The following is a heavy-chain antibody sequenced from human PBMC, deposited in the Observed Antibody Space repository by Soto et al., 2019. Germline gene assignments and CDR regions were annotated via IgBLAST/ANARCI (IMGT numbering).Heavy chain of an antibody. Sequence: QVQLVESGGGVVQPGRSLRPSCAASGFTFSSYVMHWVRQAPGKGLGWVALTSYDGSNKYYGDSVKGRFTISRDNSRNTLYLQMNSLRADDTAVYYCAKDAGQWRYYGMDVWGQGTTVTVSS. D-gene: IGHD6-19*01. CDR1: GFTFSSYV. J-gene: IGHJ6*02. V-gene: IGHV3-30*18. CDR3: AKDAGQWRYYGMDV. CDR2: TSYDGSNK.